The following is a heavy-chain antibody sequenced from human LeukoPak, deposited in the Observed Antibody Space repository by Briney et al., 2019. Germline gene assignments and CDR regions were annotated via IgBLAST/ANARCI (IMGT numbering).Heavy chain of an antibody. J-gene: IGHJ6*03. CDR1: GLNVTYNY. V-gene: IGHV3-53*01. CDR2: IYSGGMT. D-gene: IGHD2-2*01. CDR3: RPVLPAAFLPSGNYMDV. Sequence: PRGSLRLSCAASGLNVTYNYMSWVRQAPGKGLEWLSVIYSGGMTYYADSVKGRFIISRDNSKNTLYLQMNRLRAEDTAVYYARPVLPAAFLPSGNYMDVWGKGTTVTVSS.